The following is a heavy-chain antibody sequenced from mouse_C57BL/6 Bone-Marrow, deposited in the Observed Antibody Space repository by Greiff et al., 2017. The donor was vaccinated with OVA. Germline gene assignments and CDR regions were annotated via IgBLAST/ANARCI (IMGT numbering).Heavy chain of an antibody. Sequence: VQLQQSGAELVRPGSSVKLSCKASGYTFTSYWMDWVKQRPGQGLEWIGNIYPSDSETHYNQKFKDKATLTVDKSSSTAYMQLSSLTSEDSAVYYCAPSALRRGDYWGQGTLVTVSA. J-gene: IGHJ3*01. CDR3: APSALRRGDY. V-gene: IGHV1-61*01. D-gene: IGHD2-12*01. CDR1: GYTFTSYW. CDR2: IYPSDSET.